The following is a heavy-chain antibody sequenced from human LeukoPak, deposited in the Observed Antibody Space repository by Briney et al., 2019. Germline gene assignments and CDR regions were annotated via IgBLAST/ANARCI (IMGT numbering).Heavy chain of an antibody. J-gene: IGHJ4*02. CDR1: GGSISSYY. CDR2: IYYSGST. Sequence: SETLSLTCTVSGGSISSYYWSWIQQPPGKGQEWIGYIYYSGSTNYNPSLKSRVTISVDTSKNQFSLKLSSVTAADTAVYYCARGSPGGYFDYWGQGTLVTVSS. CDR3: ARGSPGGYFDY. V-gene: IGHV4-59*01. D-gene: IGHD4-23*01.